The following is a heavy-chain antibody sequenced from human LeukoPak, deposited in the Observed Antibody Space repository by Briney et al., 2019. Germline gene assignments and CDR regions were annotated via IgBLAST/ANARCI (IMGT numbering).Heavy chain of an antibody. CDR1: GGTFSSYA. V-gene: IGHV1-18*01. D-gene: IGHD2-8*01. CDR3: AATTNNGMDV. Sequence: ASVKVSCKASGGTFSSYAISWVRQAPGQGLEWMGWISAYNGNTNYAQKLQGRVTMTTDTSTSTAYMELRSLRSDDTAVYYCAATTNNGMDVWGQGTTVTVSS. CDR2: ISAYNGNT. J-gene: IGHJ6*02.